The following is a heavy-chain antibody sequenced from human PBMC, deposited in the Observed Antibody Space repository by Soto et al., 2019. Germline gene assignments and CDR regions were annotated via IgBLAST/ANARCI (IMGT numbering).Heavy chain of an antibody. D-gene: IGHD3-16*01. J-gene: IGHJ4*02. CDR2: IIPIFGTA. CDR1: GGTFSSYA. V-gene: IGHV1-69*01. CDR3: ARYRRGGDCFDY. Sequence: QVQLVQSGAEVKKPGSSVKVSCKASGGTFSSYAISWVRQSPGQGLEWMGGIIPIFGTANYGQKFQGRVTLTADESTSTAYMELSSVRSEDTAVYYCARYRRGGDCFDYWGQGPLVTVSS.